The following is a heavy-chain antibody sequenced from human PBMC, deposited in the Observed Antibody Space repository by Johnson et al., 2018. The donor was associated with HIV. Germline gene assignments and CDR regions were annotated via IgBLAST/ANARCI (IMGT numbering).Heavy chain of an antibody. Sequence: QVQLVESGGGVVQPGTSLRLSCAASGFTFRNYAMHWVRQAPGKGLEWVAVISYDGSNKYYADSVKGRFTISRDNSKNTLSLQMNSPRVDDTAIYYCARVRAGRENAFDIWGQGTMVTVSS. CDR3: ARVRAGRENAFDI. V-gene: IGHV3-30*04. CDR1: GFTFRNYA. J-gene: IGHJ3*02. CDR2: ISYDGSNK. D-gene: IGHD1-26*01.